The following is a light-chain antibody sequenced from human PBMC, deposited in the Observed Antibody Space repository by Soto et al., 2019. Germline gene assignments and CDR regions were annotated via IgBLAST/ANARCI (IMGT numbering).Light chain of an antibody. CDR1: QSVSSY. CDR3: QQRSNWPT. J-gene: IGKJ5*01. Sequence: EIVLTQSPATLSLSPGERATVSCRASQSVSSYLAWYQQKPGQAPRLLIYDASNRATGIPARFSGSGSGTDFTLTISIQEPEDFAVYYCQQRSNWPTFGQGTRLEIK. V-gene: IGKV3-11*01. CDR2: DAS.